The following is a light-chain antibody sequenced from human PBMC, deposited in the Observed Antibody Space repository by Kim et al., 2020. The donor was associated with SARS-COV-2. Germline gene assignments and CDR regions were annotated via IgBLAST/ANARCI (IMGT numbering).Light chain of an antibody. J-gene: IGLJ3*02. V-gene: IGLV3-19*01. CDR1: SLRSYS. Sequence: SSELTQDPAVSVALGQTVSITCQGDSLRSYSASWYQQKPGQAPVLVINAKNNRPSGIPDRFSGSTSGNTVSLTITGAQAEDEADYYCKSRDSSGNHLVFGGGTKLTVL. CDR3: KSRDSSGNHLV. CDR2: AKN.